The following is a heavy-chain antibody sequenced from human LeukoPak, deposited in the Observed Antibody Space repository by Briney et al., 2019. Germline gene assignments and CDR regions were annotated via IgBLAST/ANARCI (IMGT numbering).Heavy chain of an antibody. D-gene: IGHD3/OR15-3a*01. V-gene: IGHV3-15*07. Sequence: GGSLRLSCAASGFTFSNAWMNWVRQAPGKGLEWVGRIKIKADGGTIDYAAPVKGRFTISRDDSKNTLYLQMNSLRAEDTAVFYCARDQYDTWSRRGNFDSWGQGTLVIVSS. CDR2: IKIKADGGTI. J-gene: IGHJ4*02. CDR1: GFTFSNAW. CDR3: ARDQYDTWSRRGNFDS.